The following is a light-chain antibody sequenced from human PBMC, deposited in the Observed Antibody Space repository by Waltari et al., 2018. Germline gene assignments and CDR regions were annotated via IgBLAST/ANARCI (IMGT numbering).Light chain of an antibody. Sequence: QSVLTQPPSVSGAPGQTVTISCTGSRSNIGAIYDVHWYQQLPGAAPKLLVYGNNSRPSGVPDRFSASKSGTSASLAITGLQAEDEADYYCQTYDSSLSASGVFGGGTKLTVL. CDR1: RSNIGAIYD. J-gene: IGLJ3*02. CDR2: GNN. V-gene: IGLV1-40*01. CDR3: QTYDSSLSASGV.